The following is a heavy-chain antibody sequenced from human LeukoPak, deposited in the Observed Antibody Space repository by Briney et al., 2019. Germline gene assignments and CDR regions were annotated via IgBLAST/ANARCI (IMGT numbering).Heavy chain of an antibody. Sequence: GGSLRLSCAASGFTFSSYGMHWVRQAPGKGLEWVSGISWSSGSIGYADSVKGRFTISRDNAKNSLYLQMNSLRAEDTALYYCAKDVGYRYAYDYWSQGTLVTVSS. CDR1: GFTFSSYG. D-gene: IGHD5-18*01. V-gene: IGHV3-9*01. CDR3: AKDVGYRYAYDY. CDR2: ISWSSGSI. J-gene: IGHJ4*02.